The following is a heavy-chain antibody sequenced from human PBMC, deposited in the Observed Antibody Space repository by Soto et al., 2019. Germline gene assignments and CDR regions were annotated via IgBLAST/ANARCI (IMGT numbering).Heavy chain of an antibody. Sequence: SETLSLTCAVYGGSFSGYYWSWIRQPPGKGLEWIGEINHSGSTNYNPSLKSRVTISVDTSKSQFSLKLSSVTAADTAVYYCARGGGVLRYFATNWFDPWGQGTLVTVSS. D-gene: IGHD3-9*01. CDR2: INHSGST. J-gene: IGHJ5*02. CDR1: GGSFSGYY. V-gene: IGHV4-34*01. CDR3: ARGGGVLRYFATNWFDP.